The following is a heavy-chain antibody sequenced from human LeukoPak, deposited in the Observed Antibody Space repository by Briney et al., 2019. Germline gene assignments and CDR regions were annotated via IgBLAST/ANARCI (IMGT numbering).Heavy chain of an antibody. D-gene: IGHD3-22*01. CDR1: GGTFSSYA. V-gene: IGHV1-69*13. Sequence: SVKVSCKASGGTFSSYAISWVRQAPGQGLEWMGGIIPIFGTANYAQKFQGRVTITADESTSTAYMELSSLRSEDAAVYYCATLPDSSGYLQLKGHTDYWGQGTLVTVSS. J-gene: IGHJ4*02. CDR2: IIPIFGTA. CDR3: ATLPDSSGYLQLKGHTDY.